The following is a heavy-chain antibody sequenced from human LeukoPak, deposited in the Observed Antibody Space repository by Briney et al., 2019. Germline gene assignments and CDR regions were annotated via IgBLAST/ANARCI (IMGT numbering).Heavy chain of an antibody. CDR3: ARERDYSDSSGYYSRFDY. CDR2: INHSGST. Sequence: SETLSLTCADYGGSFSGYYWSWIRQPPGKGLEWIGGINHSGSTNYNPSLKSRVTISVDTSKNQFSLKLSSVTAADTAVYYCARERDYSDSSGYYSRFDYWGQGTPVTVSS. V-gene: IGHV4-34*01. CDR1: GGSFSGYY. D-gene: IGHD3-22*01. J-gene: IGHJ4*02.